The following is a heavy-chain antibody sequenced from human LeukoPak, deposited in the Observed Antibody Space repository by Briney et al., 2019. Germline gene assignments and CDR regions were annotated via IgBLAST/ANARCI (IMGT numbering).Heavy chain of an antibody. D-gene: IGHD3-22*01. V-gene: IGHV4-39*01. CDR2: VYYGGST. J-gene: IGHJ4*02. Sequence: SETLSLTCSVSGGSISTSNYLWAWLRQPPGTGLEWIGSVYYGGSTQYNPALQSRVTISIDTSKNQFSLKLNSVTAADTAVYYCARHDRYYYDGSGHITLSFFDYWGQGTLVTVSS. CDR3: ARHDRYYYDGSGHITLSFFDY. CDR1: GGSISTSNYL.